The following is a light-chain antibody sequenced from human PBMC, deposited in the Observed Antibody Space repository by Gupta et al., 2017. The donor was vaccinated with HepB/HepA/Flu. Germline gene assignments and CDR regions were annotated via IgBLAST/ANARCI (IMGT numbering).Light chain of an antibody. CDR2: QDS. CDR1: KLGDKY. V-gene: IGLV3-1*01. Sequence: SYELTQPPSVSVSPGQTASITCSGDKLGDKYACWYQQKPGQSPVLVIYQDSKRPSGIPERFSGSNSGNTDTLTISGTQAMEEADYYCQAWDSSTVVFGGGTKLTVL. J-gene: IGLJ2*01. CDR3: QAWDSSTVV.